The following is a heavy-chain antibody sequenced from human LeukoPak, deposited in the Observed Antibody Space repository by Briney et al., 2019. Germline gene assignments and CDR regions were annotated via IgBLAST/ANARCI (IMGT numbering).Heavy chain of an antibody. D-gene: IGHD1-26*01. CDR3: ARELVGATPIWDY. CDR1: GYTFTSYA. CDR2: INAGNGNT. V-gene: IGHV1-3*01. J-gene: IGHJ4*02. Sequence: ASVKVSCKASGYTFTSYAMHWVCQAPGQRLEWMGWINAGNGNTKYSQKFQGRVTITRDTSASTAYMELSSLRSEDTAVYYCARELVGATPIWDYWGQGTLVTVSS.